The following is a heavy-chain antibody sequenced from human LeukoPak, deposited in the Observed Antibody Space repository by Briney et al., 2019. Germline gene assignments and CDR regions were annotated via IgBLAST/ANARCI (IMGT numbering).Heavy chain of an antibody. CDR3: ARDVGYCSGTSCYPYWFDY. Sequence: GGSLRLSCAASGFTFSGYGLNWVRQAPGKGLEWLSYISSGGNDIYNADSVKGRFTISRDNAKNSLYLQLNSLRAEDTAVYYRARDVGYCSGTSCYPYWFDYWGQGTLVTVSS. J-gene: IGHJ4*02. CDR1: GFTFSGYG. D-gene: IGHD2-15*01. V-gene: IGHV3-48*03. CDR2: ISSGGNDI.